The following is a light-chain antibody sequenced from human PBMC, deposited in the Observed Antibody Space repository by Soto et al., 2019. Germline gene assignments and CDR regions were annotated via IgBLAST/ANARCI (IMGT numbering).Light chain of an antibody. Sequence: EVVLTQSPATLSVSPGERATLSCRASQSVSIKLAWYQQKPGQAPRLLIYDASTRATGIPARFSGSGSGTEFTLTISRLEPEDFAVYYCQQYSSSWTFGPGTKVDI. V-gene: IGKV3-15*01. CDR2: DAS. CDR1: QSVSIK. J-gene: IGKJ1*01. CDR3: QQYSSSWT.